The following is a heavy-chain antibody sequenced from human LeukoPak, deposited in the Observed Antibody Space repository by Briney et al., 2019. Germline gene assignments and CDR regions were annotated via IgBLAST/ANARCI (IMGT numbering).Heavy chain of an antibody. V-gene: IGHV3-30-3*01. Sequence: GGSLRLSCAASGFTFSSYPMHWVRQTPGKGLEWVAVISYGGNNRYYADSVKGRFTISRDNSKSTLYLQMNSLRADDTAVYYCARGPLSGPPDYWGQGTLVTVSS. CDR2: ISYGGNNR. CDR3: ARGPLSGPPDY. CDR1: GFTFSSYP. J-gene: IGHJ4*02. D-gene: IGHD3-10*01.